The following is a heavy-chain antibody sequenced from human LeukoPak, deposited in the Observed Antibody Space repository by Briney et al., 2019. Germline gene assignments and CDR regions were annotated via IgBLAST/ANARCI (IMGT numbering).Heavy chain of an antibody. D-gene: IGHD3-22*01. CDR3: ARDRTMTGDRGIDY. CDR2: ISNSGYT. Sequence: GGSLRLSCAASGFTFSSYAMSWVRQTPGKGLEWVSAISNSGYTYYADSLKGRVTISRDNAKSSLYLQMNSLRAEDTAVYYCARDRTMTGDRGIDYWGQGTPVTVSS. CDR1: GFTFSSYA. J-gene: IGHJ4*02. V-gene: IGHV3-21*01.